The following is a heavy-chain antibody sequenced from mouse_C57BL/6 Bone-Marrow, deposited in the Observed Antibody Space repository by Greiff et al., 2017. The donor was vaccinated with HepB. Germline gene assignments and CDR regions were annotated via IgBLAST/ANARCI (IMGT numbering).Heavy chain of an antibody. CDR2: ISYDGSN. CDR3: ARGPPVMLGLLFAY. CDR1: GYSITSGYY. D-gene: IGHD4-1*01. Sequence: EVQLQQSGPGLVKPSQSLSLTCSVTGYSITSGYYWNWIRQFPGNKLEWMGYISYDGSNNYNPSLKNRISITRDTSKNQFFLKLNSVTTEDTATYYCARGPPVMLGLLFAYWGQGTLVTVSA. V-gene: IGHV3-6*01. J-gene: IGHJ3*01.